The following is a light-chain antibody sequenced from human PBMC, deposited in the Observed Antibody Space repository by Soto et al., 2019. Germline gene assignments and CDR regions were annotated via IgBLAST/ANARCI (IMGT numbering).Light chain of an antibody. Sequence: EIVLTQSPGTLSLSPGERATLSCRASQSVTSSYLAWYQHKPGQAPRLLIYGASSRATGIPDRFSGSGSGTDFTLTISRLEPEDFAVYYCQQFTWSPTFGGGTEVEIK. CDR3: QQFTWSPT. CDR2: GAS. V-gene: IGKV3-20*01. CDR1: QSVTSSY. J-gene: IGKJ4*01.